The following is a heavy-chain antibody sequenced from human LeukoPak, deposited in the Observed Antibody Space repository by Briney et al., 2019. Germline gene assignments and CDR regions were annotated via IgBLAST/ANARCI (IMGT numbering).Heavy chain of an antibody. Sequence: GGSLRLSCAASGFTFSAYLVHWVRQAPGKGLEWVAVISYDGSNKYYADSVKGRFTISRDNSKNTLYLQMNSLRAEDTAVYYCATGKVDYWGQGTLVTVSS. CDR3: ATGKVDY. CDR1: GFTFSAYL. CDR2: ISYDGSNK. D-gene: IGHD4-23*01. J-gene: IGHJ4*02. V-gene: IGHV3-30*03.